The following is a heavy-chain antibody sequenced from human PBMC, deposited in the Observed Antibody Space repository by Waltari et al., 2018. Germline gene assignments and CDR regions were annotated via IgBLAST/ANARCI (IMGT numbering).Heavy chain of an antibody. J-gene: IGHJ6*02. CDR3: ARMGSTSRHSSRDIMDV. Sequence: QVQLQESGPGLVKPSETLSLTCTVSDGSINNYYWSWIRQPAGKGLEGIGRIYSSGTTDYNPSLTSRVTMLVDTSKNQFSLKLSSVTAADTAVYYCARMGSTSRHSSRDIMDVWGQGASVTVS. CDR2: IYSSGTT. CDR1: DGSINNYY. V-gene: IGHV4-4*07. D-gene: IGHD2-2*01.